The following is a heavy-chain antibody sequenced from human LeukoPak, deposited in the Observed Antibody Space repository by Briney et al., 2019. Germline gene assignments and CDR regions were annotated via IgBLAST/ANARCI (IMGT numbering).Heavy chain of an antibody. CDR2: IYYSGST. Sequence: SETLSLTCTVSGGSISSSSYYWGWIRRPPGKGLEWIGSIYYSGSTYYNPSLKSRVTISVDTSKNQFSLKLSSVTAADTAVYYCARAAAAGGNYFDYWGQGTLVTVSS. CDR1: GGSISSSSYY. CDR3: ARAAAAGGNYFDY. D-gene: IGHD6-13*01. V-gene: IGHV4-39*07. J-gene: IGHJ4*02.